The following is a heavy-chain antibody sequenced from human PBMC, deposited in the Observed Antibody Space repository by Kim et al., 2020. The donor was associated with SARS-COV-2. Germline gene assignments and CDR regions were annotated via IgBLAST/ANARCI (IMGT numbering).Heavy chain of an antibody. D-gene: IGHD5-12*01. V-gene: IGHV3-30*04. CDR3: ANAPSIGDGYPLAC. Sequence: GGSLRLSCAASGFTFSNYLMHWVRQAPGKGPQWLALISSDGIHKYYGDSVRGRFTISRDNSQNTLYLQMNNLRSEDTAVYYCANAPSIGDGYPLACWGQRTLLLLS. J-gene: IGHJ4*02. CDR2: ISSDGIHK. CDR1: GFTFSNYL.